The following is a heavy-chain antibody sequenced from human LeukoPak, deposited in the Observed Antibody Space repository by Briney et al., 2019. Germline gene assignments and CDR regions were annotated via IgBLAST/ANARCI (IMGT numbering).Heavy chain of an antibody. CDR1: GFTFSSYA. CDR3: ARDPIGRWSAAVGMAYYYYYGMDV. V-gene: IGHV3-66*01. D-gene: IGHD6-13*01. CDR2: IYSGGNT. J-gene: IGHJ6*02. Sequence: GGSLRLSCAASGFTFSSYAVSWVRQAPGKGLEWVSSIYSGGNTYYADSVKGRFTISRDNSKNTLYLQMNSLRAEDTAVYYCARDPIGRWSAAVGMAYYYYYGMDVWGQGTTVTVSS.